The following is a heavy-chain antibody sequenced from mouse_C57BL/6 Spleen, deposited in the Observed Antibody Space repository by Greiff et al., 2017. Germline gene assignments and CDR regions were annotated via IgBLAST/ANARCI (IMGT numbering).Heavy chain of an antibody. Sequence: QVQLKESGPGLVQPSQSLSITCTVSGFSLTSYGVHWVRQSPGTGLAWLGVIWSGGSTDYNAAFISRLSISKDNSKSQVFCKMNSLQADDTAIYYCASSITTVVEDAMDYWGQGTSVTVSS. CDR3: ASSITTVVEDAMDY. D-gene: IGHD1-1*01. CDR2: IWSGGST. J-gene: IGHJ4*01. CDR1: GFSLTSYG. V-gene: IGHV2-2*01.